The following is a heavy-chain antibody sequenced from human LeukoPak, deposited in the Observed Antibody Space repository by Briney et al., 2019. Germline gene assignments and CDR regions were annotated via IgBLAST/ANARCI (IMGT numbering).Heavy chain of an antibody. CDR2: IYSGGST. V-gene: IGHV3-66*02. D-gene: IGHD3-22*01. CDR3: AINAYYYDSSGYYYVRGAFDI. J-gene: IGHJ3*02. CDR1: GFTVSSNY. Sequence: GGSLRLSCAASGFTVSSNYMSWVRQAPGKWLEWVSVIYSGGSTYYADSVKGRFTISRDNSKNTLYLQMNSLRAEDTAVYYCAINAYYYDSSGYYYVRGAFDIWGQGTMVTVSS.